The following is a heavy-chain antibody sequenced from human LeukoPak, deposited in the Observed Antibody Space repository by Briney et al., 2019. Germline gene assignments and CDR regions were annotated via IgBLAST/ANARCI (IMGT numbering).Heavy chain of an antibody. V-gene: IGHV4-59*08. CDR1: GGSISSYY. Sequence: LSETLSLTCTVSGGSISSYYWNWIRQPPGEGLEWIGYIYYSGSTNYNPSLKSRVSISVDTSKNQFSLKLSSVTAADTALYYCASYNSGWYSGFDNWGQGTLVTVSS. CDR3: ASYNSGWYSGFDN. CDR2: IYYSGST. D-gene: IGHD6-19*01. J-gene: IGHJ4*02.